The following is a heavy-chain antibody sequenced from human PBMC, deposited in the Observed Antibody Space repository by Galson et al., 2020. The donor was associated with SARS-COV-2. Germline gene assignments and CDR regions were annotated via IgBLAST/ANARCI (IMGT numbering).Heavy chain of an antibody. J-gene: IGHJ5*02. CDR3: ARDPLRITMVRGVPPPWFDP. CDR2: ISSSGSTI. V-gene: IGHV3-11*04. CDR1: GFTFSDYY. Sequence: NSGGSLRLSCAASGFTFSDYYMSWIRQAPGKGLEWVSYISSSGSTIYYADSVKGRFTISRDNAKNSPYLQKNSLRAEDTAVYYCARDPLRITMVRGVPPPWFDPWGQGTLVTVSS. D-gene: IGHD3-10*01.